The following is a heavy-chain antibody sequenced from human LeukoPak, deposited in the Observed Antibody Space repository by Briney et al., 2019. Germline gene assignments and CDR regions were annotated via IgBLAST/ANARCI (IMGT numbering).Heavy chain of an antibody. V-gene: IGHV4-39*01. D-gene: IGHD3/OR15-3a*01. CDR3: ARQTGSGLFTLP. J-gene: IGHJ4*02. CDR1: GVSISSSNSY. CDR2: IYYTGNT. Sequence: SETLSLTCTVTGVSISSSNSYWGWIRQPPGKGLEWIGSIYYTGNTYYNASLKSRVTISIDTSNNQISLRLISVTATDTAMYYCARQTGSGLFTLPGGQGTLVTVSS.